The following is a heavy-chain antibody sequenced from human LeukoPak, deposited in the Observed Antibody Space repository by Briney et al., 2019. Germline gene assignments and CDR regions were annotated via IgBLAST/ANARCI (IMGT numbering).Heavy chain of an antibody. CDR3: TRGSDTIFGVARDGFDY. V-gene: IGHV3-49*03. D-gene: IGHD3-3*01. CDR2: IRSKPYGGTT. CDR1: GFTFGDYA. J-gene: IGHJ4*02. Sequence: QPGRSLRLSCTTSGFTFGDYAVSWLRQAPGKGLEWVGFIRSKPYGGTTEYAASVKGRLTISRDDSKSIAYLQMNSLKTEDTAVYYCTRGSDTIFGVARDGFDYWGQGTLVTVSS.